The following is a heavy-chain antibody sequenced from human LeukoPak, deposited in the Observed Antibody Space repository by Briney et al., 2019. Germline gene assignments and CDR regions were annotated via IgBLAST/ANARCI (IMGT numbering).Heavy chain of an antibody. CDR1: GFTFSDYY. CDR3: ARDPTSSGYSGYTDY. Sequence: PGGSLRLSCAASGFTFSDYYMSWIRQAPGKGLEWVSYISSSGSTIYYADSVKGRFTISRDNAKNSLYLQMDSLRAEDTAVYYCARDPTSSGYSGYTDYWGQGTLVTVSS. V-gene: IGHV3-11*01. J-gene: IGHJ4*02. CDR2: ISSSGSTI. D-gene: IGHD5-12*01.